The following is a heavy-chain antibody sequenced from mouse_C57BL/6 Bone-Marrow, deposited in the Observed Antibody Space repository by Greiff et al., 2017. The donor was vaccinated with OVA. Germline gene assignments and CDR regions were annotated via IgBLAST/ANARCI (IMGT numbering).Heavy chain of an antibody. V-gene: IGHV1-42*01. CDR1: GYSFTGYY. CDR2: INPSTGGT. J-gene: IGHJ4*01. Sequence: EVQLQQSGPELVKPGASVKISCKASGYSFTGYYMNWVKQSPEKSLEWIGEINPSTGGTTYNQKFKAKATLTVDKSSSTDYMQLKSLTSEDSAVYYCARNYYGSSYAMDYWGQGTSVTVSS. CDR3: ARNYYGSSYAMDY. D-gene: IGHD1-1*01.